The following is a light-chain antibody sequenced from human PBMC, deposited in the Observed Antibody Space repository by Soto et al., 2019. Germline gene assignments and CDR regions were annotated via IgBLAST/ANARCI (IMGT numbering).Light chain of an antibody. CDR2: KAS. V-gene: IGKV1-5*03. Sequence: DIQMTQSPSTLSASVGDRVPITCRASQSISSWLAWYQQKPGKAPKLLIYKASSLESGVPSRFSGSGSGTEFTLTISSLQPDDFATYYCQHYNSYSEAFGQGTKVDI. CDR3: QHYNSYSEA. CDR1: QSISSW. J-gene: IGKJ1*01.